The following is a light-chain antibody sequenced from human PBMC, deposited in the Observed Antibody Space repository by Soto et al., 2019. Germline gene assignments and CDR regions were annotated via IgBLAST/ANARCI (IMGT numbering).Light chain of an antibody. CDR2: EVF. V-gene: IGLV2-14*01. Sequence: QSALTQPASVSGSPGQSITISCTGTSSDVGGYNYVSWYQQHPGKVPKLMIYEVFRRPSGISSRFSGYKSGNRASLSICGPQAEGEADYCCCSYTSASTYVFGGGTKLT. J-gene: IGLJ2*01. CDR3: CSYTSASTYV. CDR1: SSDVGGYNY.